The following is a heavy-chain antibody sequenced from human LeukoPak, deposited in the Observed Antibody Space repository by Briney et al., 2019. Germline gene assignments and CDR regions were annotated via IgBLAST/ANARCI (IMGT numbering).Heavy chain of an antibody. Sequence: GGSLRPSCAASGFTFSSYSMNWVRQAPGKGLEWVSSISSSSSYIYYADSVKGRFTISRDNAKNSLYLQMNSLRAEDTAVYYCARVRTRNYYDSSGYYIDWGQGTLVTVSS. CDR1: GFTFSSYS. V-gene: IGHV3-21*01. J-gene: IGHJ4*02. D-gene: IGHD3-22*01. CDR2: ISSSSSYI. CDR3: ARVRTRNYYDSSGYYID.